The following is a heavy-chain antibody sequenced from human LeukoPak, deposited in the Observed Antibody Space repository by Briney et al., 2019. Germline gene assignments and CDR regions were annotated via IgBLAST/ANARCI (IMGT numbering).Heavy chain of an antibody. CDR1: GGSISSYY. Sequence: SETLSLTCTVSGGSISSYYWSWIRQPAGKGLEWIGRIYTSGSTNYNPSLKRRVTISVDTSKNQFSLKLSSVTAADTAVYYCAREQWELRDWYFDLWGRGTLVTVSS. J-gene: IGHJ2*01. CDR2: IYTSGST. CDR3: AREQWELRDWYFDL. V-gene: IGHV4-4*07. D-gene: IGHD1-26*01.